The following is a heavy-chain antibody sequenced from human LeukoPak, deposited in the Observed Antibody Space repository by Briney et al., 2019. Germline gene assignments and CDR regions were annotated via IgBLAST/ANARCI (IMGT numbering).Heavy chain of an antibody. CDR1: GLTFRIYS. CDR3: AKEGDYYGSGSYRDGFDI. V-gene: IGHV3-30*02. J-gene: IGHJ3*02. CDR2: IRYDGSNK. Sequence: GGSLRLSCAASGLTFRIYSMNWVRQAPGKGLEWVAFIRYDGSNKYYADSVKGRFTISRDNSKNTLYLQMNSLRPEDTAVYYCAKEGDYYGSGSYRDGFDIWGQGTRATVSS. D-gene: IGHD3-10*01.